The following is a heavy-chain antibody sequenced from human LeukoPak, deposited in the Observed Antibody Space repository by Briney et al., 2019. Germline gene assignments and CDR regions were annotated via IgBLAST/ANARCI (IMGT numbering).Heavy chain of an antibody. D-gene: IGHD4-17*01. J-gene: IGHJ4*02. V-gene: IGHV1-8*03. Sequence: ASVTVSCTASGYTFTNYHINWVRQAPGQGLEWMGWINPNTGDRGYAQKFQGRVSITSDTSISTAYMELGSPRSEDTAVYFCARTTSLTASGYDYWGQGTLVTVSS. CDR2: INPNTGDR. CDR3: ARTTSLTASGYDY. CDR1: GYTFTNYH.